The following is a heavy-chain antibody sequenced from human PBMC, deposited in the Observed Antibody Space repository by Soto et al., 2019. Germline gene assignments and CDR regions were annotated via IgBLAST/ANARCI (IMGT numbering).Heavy chain of an antibody. D-gene: IGHD3-10*01. CDR1: GGTFSSYA. V-gene: IGHV1-69*13. CDR2: IIPIFGTA. Sequence: SVKVSCKASGGTFSSYAISWVRQAPGQGLEWMGGIIPIFGTANYAQKFQGRVTTTADESTSTAYMELSSLRSEDTAVYYCARGYYGSGSYYNEYYYGMDVWGQGTTVTVSS. CDR3: ARGYYGSGSYYNEYYYGMDV. J-gene: IGHJ6*02.